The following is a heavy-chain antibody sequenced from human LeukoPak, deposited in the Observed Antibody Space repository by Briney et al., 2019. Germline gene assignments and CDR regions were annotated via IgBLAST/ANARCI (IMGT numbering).Heavy chain of an antibody. D-gene: IGHD2-2*01. CDR3: ARDSALRTRGVPADY. CDR2: ISAYNGKS. CDR1: GYTFTSYG. Sequence: ASVTVSCMASGYTFTSYGISWVRQAPGQGLEWMGWISAYNGKSNYARKLQGRVTMTTDTSTSTAYMELRSLRSDDTAVYYCARDSALRTRGVPADYWGQGTLVTVSS. V-gene: IGHV1-18*01. J-gene: IGHJ4*02.